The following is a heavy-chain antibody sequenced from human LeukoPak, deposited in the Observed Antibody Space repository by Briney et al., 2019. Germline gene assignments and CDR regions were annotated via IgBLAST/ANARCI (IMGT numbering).Heavy chain of an antibody. CDR3: AKVSGGDYEIYDASDI. D-gene: IGHD4-17*01. V-gene: IGHV3-23*01. CDR1: GFTFSSYG. CDR2: ISGSGGST. Sequence: AGGSLRLSCAASGFTFSSYGMHWVRQAPGKGLEWVSAISGSGGSTYYADSVKGRFTISRDNSKNTLYLQMNSLRAEDTAVYYCAKVSGGDYEIYDASDIWGQGTMVTVSS. J-gene: IGHJ3*02.